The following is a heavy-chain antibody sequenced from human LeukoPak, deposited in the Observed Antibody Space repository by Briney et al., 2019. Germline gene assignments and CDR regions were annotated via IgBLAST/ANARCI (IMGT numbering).Heavy chain of an antibody. CDR1: GGSFSGYY. V-gene: IGHV4-34*01. J-gene: IGHJ4*02. Sequence: SETLSLTCAVYGGSFSGYYWRWIRQPPRKGLEWIGEINHSGSTNYNPSLKSRVTRSVDTSKNQFSLKLSSVTAADTAVYYCARAPRWGKKAYFDYWGQGTLVTVSS. CDR2: INHSGST. D-gene: IGHD2-8*02. CDR3: ARAPRWGKKAYFDY.